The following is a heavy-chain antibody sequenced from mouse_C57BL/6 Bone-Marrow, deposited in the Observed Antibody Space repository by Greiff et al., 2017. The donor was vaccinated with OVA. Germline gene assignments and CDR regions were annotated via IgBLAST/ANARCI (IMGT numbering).Heavy chain of an antibody. V-gene: IGHV1-50*01. Sequence: QVQLQQPGAELVKPGASVKLSCKASGYTFTSYWMQWVKQRPGQGLEWIGEIDPSDSYTNYNQKFKGKATLTVDTSSSTAYMQLSSLTSEDSAVYYCARYYYGSSLYWGQGTTLTVSS. D-gene: IGHD1-1*01. CDR3: ARYYYGSSLY. CDR2: IDPSDSYT. CDR1: GYTFTSYW. J-gene: IGHJ2*01.